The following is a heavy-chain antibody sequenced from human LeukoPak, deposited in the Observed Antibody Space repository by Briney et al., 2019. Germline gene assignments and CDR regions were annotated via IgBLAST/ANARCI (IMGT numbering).Heavy chain of an antibody. J-gene: IGHJ4*02. Sequence: SETPSLTCTVSGGSISSSSYYWGWIRQPPGKGLEWIGSIYHSGSTYYNPSLKSRVTISVDTSKNQFSLRLTSVTAADTAVYYCASLRVPGDFDYWGQGTLVTVSS. D-gene: IGHD3-16*01. CDR2: IYHSGST. V-gene: IGHV4-39*07. CDR1: GGSISSSSYY. CDR3: ASLRVPGDFDY.